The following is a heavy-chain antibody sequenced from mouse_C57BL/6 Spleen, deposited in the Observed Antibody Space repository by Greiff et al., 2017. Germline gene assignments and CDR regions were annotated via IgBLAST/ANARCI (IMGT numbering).Heavy chain of an antibody. V-gene: IGHV1-15*01. CDR2: IDPATGGT. D-gene: IGHD2-4*01. CDR1: GYTFTDYD. J-gene: IGHJ1*03. Sequence: QVQLQQSGAELVRPGASVTLSCKASGYTFTDYDMHWVKQTPVHGLEWIGAIDPATGGTAYNQKFKGKARLTADKSSSTSYMALRSLTSEVSAVYYCAREGRLRRDWYFDVWGTGTTVTVSS. CDR3: AREGRLRRDWYFDV.